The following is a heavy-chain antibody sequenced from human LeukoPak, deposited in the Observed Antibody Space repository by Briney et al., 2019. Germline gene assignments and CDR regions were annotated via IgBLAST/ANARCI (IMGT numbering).Heavy chain of an antibody. V-gene: IGHV4-39*07. Sequence: PSETLSLTCTVSGDSFSSVTDYWAWIRQPPGKGLEWIAGGDYSGGKYYNPSLESRVAISTDMSKSQISLKLTSVTGADTAVYYCAGERGEEYSSGWYKTNFFDNWGQGIRVTVSS. CDR2: GDYSGGK. J-gene: IGHJ4*02. CDR1: GDSFSSVTDY. CDR3: AGERGEEYSSGWYKTNFFDN. D-gene: IGHD6-19*01.